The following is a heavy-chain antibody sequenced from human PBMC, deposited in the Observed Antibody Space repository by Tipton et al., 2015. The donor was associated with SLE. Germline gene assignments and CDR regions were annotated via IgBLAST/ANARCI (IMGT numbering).Heavy chain of an antibody. J-gene: IGHJ6*03. CDR2: IYYSGST. Sequence: TLSLTCTVSGGSISSSSYYWGWIRQPPGKGLEWIGYIYYSGSTYYNPSLKSRVTISVHTSKNQFSLKLSSVTAADTAVYYCAVREYYYMDVWGKGTTVTVSS. CDR1: GGSISSSSYY. V-gene: IGHV4-30-4*08. CDR3: AVREYYYMDV.